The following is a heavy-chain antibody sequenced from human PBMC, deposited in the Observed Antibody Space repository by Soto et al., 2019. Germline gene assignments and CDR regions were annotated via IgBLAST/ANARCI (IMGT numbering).Heavy chain of an antibody. D-gene: IGHD3-10*01. CDR1: GGSISSGDYY. V-gene: IGHV4-30-4*01. CDR3: ASDLGLSDYGSGSSFYFDN. CDR2: IYYSGST. Sequence: SETLSLTCTVSGGSISSGDYYWSWLRQPPGKGLEWIGYIYYSGSTYYNPALKRRVTISVDTSKNQFSLKLCSVTAADTAVYYCASDLGLSDYGSGSSFYFDNWGQGTLVTVSS. J-gene: IGHJ4*02.